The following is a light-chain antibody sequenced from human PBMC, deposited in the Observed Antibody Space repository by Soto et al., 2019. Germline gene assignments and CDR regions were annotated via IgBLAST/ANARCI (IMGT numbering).Light chain of an antibody. V-gene: IGLV2-14*01. CDR3: SSYTSRSIYV. CDR1: NSDVGGYNY. Sequence: QSALAQPASVSESPGQSITISCTGTNSDVGGYNYVSWYQQHPGKAPKLMIFEVSRRPSGVSNRFSGSKSGNTASLTISGLQTEDEADYYCSSYTSRSIYVCGTGTKVTVL. J-gene: IGLJ1*01. CDR2: EVS.